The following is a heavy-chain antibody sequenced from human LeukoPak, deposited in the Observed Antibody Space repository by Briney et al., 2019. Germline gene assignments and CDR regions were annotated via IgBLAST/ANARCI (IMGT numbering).Heavy chain of an antibody. V-gene: IGHV3-23*01. CDR3: AKDQRWRAPADHFFGYYVYYFDY. J-gene: IGHJ4*02. D-gene: IGHD4-17*01. CDR2: ISGSGGST. CDR1: GFTFSSYA. Sequence: GGSLRLSCAASGFTFSSYALRWVRQAPGKGLEWVSAISGSGGSTYYADSVKGRFTISRDNSKNTLYLQMNSLRAEDTDVYYCAKDQRWRAPADHFFGYYVYYFDYWGQGTLVTVSS.